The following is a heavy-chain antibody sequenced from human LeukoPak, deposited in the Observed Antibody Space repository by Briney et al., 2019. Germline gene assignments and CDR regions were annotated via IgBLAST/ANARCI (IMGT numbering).Heavy chain of an antibody. Sequence: PGGSLRLSCAASGFTFSNFAMSWVRQAPGKGLECVSLISANGGATYYADSVKGRFTISRDNSKSTLYLQMNSLRADDTAVYYCAKASGCPYYFDYWGQGTLVTVSS. D-gene: IGHD3-10*01. CDR2: ISANGGAT. CDR3: AKASGCPYYFDY. J-gene: IGHJ4*02. CDR1: GFTFSNFA. V-gene: IGHV3-23*01.